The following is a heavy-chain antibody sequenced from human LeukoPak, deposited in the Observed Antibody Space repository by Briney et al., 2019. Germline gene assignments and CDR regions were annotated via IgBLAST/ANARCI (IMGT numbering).Heavy chain of an antibody. J-gene: IGHJ4*02. CDR1: GYSISSGYY. CDR3: ARYCSSTSCYVGVDY. Sequence: SETLSLTCAVSGYSISSGYYWGWIRQPPGKGLEWIGSIYHSGSTYYNPSLKSRVTISVDTSKNQFSLKLSSVTAADTAVYYCARYCSSTSCYVGVDYWGQGTLVTVSS. V-gene: IGHV4-38-2*01. D-gene: IGHD2-2*01. CDR2: IYHSGST.